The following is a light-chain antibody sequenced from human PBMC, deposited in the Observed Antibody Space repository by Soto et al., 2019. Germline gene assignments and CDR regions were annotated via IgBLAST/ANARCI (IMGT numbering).Light chain of an antibody. Sequence: EIVLTQSPATLSLSPGERATLSCRASQSISTYLAWYQQKPGQSPRLLIYDSSNRATGIPARFSGSGSGTDFPLTISPLEAEDSAVYSCQHRNNWPPGATFGGGTKVEIK. V-gene: IGKV3-11*01. CDR3: QHRNNWPPGAT. CDR2: DSS. J-gene: IGKJ4*01. CDR1: QSISTY.